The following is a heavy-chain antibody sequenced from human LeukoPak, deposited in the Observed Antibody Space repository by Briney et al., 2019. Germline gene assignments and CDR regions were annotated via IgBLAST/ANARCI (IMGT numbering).Heavy chain of an antibody. CDR3: ARGDYYGSGSHYLYYYYGMDV. Sequence: ASVKVSCKASGYTFTSYDINWVRQATGQGLEWMGWMNPNSGNTGYAQKFQGRVTMTRNTSISTAYMELSSLRSEDTAVYYCARGDYYGSGSHYLYYYYGMDVWGQGTTVTVSS. CDR2: MNPNSGNT. D-gene: IGHD3-10*01. CDR1: GYTFTSYD. J-gene: IGHJ6*02. V-gene: IGHV1-8*01.